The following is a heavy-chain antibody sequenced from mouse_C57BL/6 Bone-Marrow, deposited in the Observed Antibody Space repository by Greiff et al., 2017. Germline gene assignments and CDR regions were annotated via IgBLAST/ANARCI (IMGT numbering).Heavy chain of an antibody. V-gene: IGHV3-2*02. J-gene: IGHJ4*01. CDR1: GYSITSDYA. D-gene: IGHD4-1*01. Sequence: VQLQQSGPGLVKPSQSLSLTCTVTGYSITSDYAWNWIRQFPGNKLEWMGYISYSGSTSYNPSLKSRISITRDTSKNQFFRQLNSVTTEDTATYYCARLENWVYAMDYWGQGTSVTVSS. CDR2: ISYSGST. CDR3: ARLENWVYAMDY.